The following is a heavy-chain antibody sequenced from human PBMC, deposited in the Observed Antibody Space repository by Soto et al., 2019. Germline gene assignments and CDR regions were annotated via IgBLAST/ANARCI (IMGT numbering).Heavy chain of an antibody. V-gene: IGHV5-51*01. Sequence: LGESLKISCTGSGYNFNTYWIGWVRQMPGKGLEWMGIIYPGDFDTRYSQSFQGHLTMSVDKSINTAYLQWSSLETSDTAMYYCARLLGYSYGYQEFFDSWGQGTPVTVSS. CDR3: ARLLGYSYGYQEFFDS. J-gene: IGHJ4*02. CDR1: GYNFNTYW. CDR2: IYPGDFDT. D-gene: IGHD5-18*01.